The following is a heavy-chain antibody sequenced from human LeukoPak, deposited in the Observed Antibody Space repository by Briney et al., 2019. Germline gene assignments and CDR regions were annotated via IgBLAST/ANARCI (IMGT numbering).Heavy chain of an antibody. V-gene: IGHV4-59*01. D-gene: IGHD5-24*01. Sequence: SETLSLTCTVSGGSITSYYWSWIRQPPGKGLEWIGYIYYSGTTNYNPSLKSRVTISVDTSKNQFSLKLSSVTAADTAVYYCARLEQGYRDYWGQGTLVTVSS. J-gene: IGHJ4*02. CDR2: IYYSGTT. CDR1: GGSITSYY. CDR3: ARLEQGYRDY.